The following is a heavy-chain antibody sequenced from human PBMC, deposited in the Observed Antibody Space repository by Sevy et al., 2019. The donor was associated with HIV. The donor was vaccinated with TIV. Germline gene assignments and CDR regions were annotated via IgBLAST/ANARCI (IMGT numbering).Heavy chain of an antibody. J-gene: IGHJ6*02. CDR3: ARDGGDGYKHYYYGMDV. D-gene: IGHD2-21*01. Sequence: GGSLRLSCAASGFTVSSNYMSWVRQAPGKGLERVSVIYSGGSTYYADSVKGRFTISRDNSKNTLYLQMNSLRAEDTAVYYCARDGGDGYKHYYYGMDVWGQGTTVTVSS. CDR1: GFTVSSNY. CDR2: IYSGGST. V-gene: IGHV3-53*01.